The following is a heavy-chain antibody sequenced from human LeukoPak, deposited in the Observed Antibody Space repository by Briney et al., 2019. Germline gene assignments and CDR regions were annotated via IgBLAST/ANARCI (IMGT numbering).Heavy chain of an antibody. CDR3: ARDRESYYYDSSGSGYDAFDI. J-gene: IGHJ3*02. CDR2: INPNSGGT. D-gene: IGHD3-22*01. CDR1: GYTFTGYY. Sequence: ASVKVSCKASGYTFTGYYMHWVRQAPGQGLEWMGRINPNSGGTNYAQKFQGRVTMTRDTSISTAYMELSRLRSDDTAVYYCARDRESYYYDSSGSGYDAFDIWSQGTMVTVSS. V-gene: IGHV1-2*06.